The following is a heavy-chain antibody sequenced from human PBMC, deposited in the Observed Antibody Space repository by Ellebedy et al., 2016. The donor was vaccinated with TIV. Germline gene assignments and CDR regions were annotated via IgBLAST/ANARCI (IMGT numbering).Heavy chain of an antibody. D-gene: IGHD4-17*01. V-gene: IGHV3-30*04. J-gene: IGHJ6*02. CDR3: ARDSRVTTSYYYYGMDV. Sequence: GGSLRLSCAASGFTFSSDAMHWVRQAPGKGLEWVAVISYDGSNKYYADSVKGRFTISRDNSKNTLYLQMNSLRAEDTAVYFCARDSRVTTSYYYYGMDVWGQGTTITVSS. CDR1: GFTFSSDA. CDR2: ISYDGSNK.